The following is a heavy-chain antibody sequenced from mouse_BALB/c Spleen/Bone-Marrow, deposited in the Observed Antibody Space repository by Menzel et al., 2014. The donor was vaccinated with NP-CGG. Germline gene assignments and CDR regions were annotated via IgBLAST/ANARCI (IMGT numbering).Heavy chain of an antibody. J-gene: IGHJ1*01. V-gene: IGHV14-3*02. CDR3: ATMITDWYFDV. Sequence: EVKVEESGAELVKPGASVKLSCTASGFNIKDTYMHWVKQRPEQGLEWIGRIDPANGNTKYDPKFQGKATITADTSSNTASRQLSSLTAEDTAVYYSATMITDWYFDVWGAGTTVTVSS. CDR1: GFNIKDTY. CDR2: IDPANGNT. D-gene: IGHD2-4*01.